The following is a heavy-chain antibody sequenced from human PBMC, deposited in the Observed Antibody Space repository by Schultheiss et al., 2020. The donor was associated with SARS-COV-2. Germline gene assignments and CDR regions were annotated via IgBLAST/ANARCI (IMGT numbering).Heavy chain of an antibody. D-gene: IGHD6-19*01. CDR1: GFTVSSNY. J-gene: IGHJ4*02. Sequence: GGSLRLSCAASGFTVSSNYMSWVRQAPGKGLEWVAVIWYDGSNKYYADSVKGRFTISRDNSKNTLYLQMNSLRAEDTAVYYCAKQYSSGPPDFDYWGQGTLVTVSS. V-gene: IGHV3-33*06. CDR2: IWYDGSNK. CDR3: AKQYSSGPPDFDY.